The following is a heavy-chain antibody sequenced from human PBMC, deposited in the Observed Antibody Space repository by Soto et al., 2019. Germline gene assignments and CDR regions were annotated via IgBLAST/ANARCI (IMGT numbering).Heavy chain of an antibody. D-gene: IGHD2-2*01. CDR3: ARLPLIVVVPAAMETYYYGMDV. J-gene: IGHJ6*02. CDR1: WYSFTNYW. Sequence: GESLKISCKGSWYSFTNYWISWVRQMPGKRLEGMGRIDPSDSYTNYSPSFQGHVTISADKSISTAYLQWSSLKASDTAMYYCARLPLIVVVPAAMETYYYGMDVWGQGTTVTVSS. V-gene: IGHV5-10-1*01. CDR2: IDPSDSYT.